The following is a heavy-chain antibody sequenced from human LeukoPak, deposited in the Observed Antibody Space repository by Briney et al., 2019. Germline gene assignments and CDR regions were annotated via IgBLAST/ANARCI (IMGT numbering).Heavy chain of an antibody. D-gene: IGHD3-3*01. CDR2: ISGDGGST. V-gene: IGHV3-43*02. CDR3: AKGFSVLASNHYFYYYGMDV. Sequence: GGSLRLSCSASGMTLDYYAMHWVRRAPGKGLEWVSLISGDGGSTYYADPVKGRFTISRDNRKNSLYLQMTNLRTEDTALYYCAKGFSVLASNHYFYYYGMDVWGQGTTVTVSS. J-gene: IGHJ6*02. CDR1: GMTLDYYA.